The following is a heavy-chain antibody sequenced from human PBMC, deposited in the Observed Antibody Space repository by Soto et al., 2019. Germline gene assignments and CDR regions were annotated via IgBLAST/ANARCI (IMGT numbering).Heavy chain of an antibody. V-gene: IGHV1-69*02. CDR3: ARAGPGGDVDY. CDR2: IIPILGIA. CDR1: GGTFSSYT. Sequence: QVQLVQSGAEVKKPGSSVKVSCKASGGTFSSYTISWVRQAPEQGLEWMGRIIPILGIANYAQKFQGRVTITADKSTSTAYMELSSLRSEDTDVYYCARAGPGGDVDYWGQGTLVTVSS. J-gene: IGHJ4*02. D-gene: IGHD4-17*01.